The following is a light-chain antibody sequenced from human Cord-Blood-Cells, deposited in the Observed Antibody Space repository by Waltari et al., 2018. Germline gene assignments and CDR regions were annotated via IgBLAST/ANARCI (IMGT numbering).Light chain of an antibody. V-gene: IGKV1-39*01. CDR3: QQSYSTPMYT. CDR2: AAS. J-gene: IGKJ2*01. CDR1: QSISSY. Sequence: DIQMTQSPSSLSASVGDSVTITCRASQSISSYLNWYQQKPGKAPKLLIYAASSLQSGVPSRFSGSGSGTDFTLTISSLKPEDFATYYCQQSYSTPMYTFGHGTKLEIK.